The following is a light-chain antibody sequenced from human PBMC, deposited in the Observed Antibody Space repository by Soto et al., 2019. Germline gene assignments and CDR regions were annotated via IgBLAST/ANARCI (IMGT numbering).Light chain of an antibody. CDR1: QSVSSN. CDR3: QQYNNWPPV. Sequence: EIVMTQSPDTLSVSPGERATLSCRASQSVSSNLAWYQQKPGQAPRLLIYGASTRATAIPARFSGRGFGTEFTLTISSLQSEDFAVYYCQQYNNWPPVFGPGTKVDIK. V-gene: IGKV3-15*01. CDR2: GAS. J-gene: IGKJ3*01.